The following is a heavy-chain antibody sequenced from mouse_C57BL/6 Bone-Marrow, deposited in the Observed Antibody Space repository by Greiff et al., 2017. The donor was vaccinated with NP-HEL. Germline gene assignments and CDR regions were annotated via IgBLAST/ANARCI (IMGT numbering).Heavy chain of an antibody. CDR2: ISDGGSYT. V-gene: IGHV5-4*03. CDR3: ARKGREGLTDYAMDY. CDR1: GFTFSSYA. J-gene: IGHJ4*01. D-gene: IGHD1-1*01. Sequence: EVMLVESGGGLVKPGGSLKLSCAASGFTFSSYAMSWVRQTPEKRLEWVATISDGGSYTYYPDNVKGRFTISRDNAKNNLYLQMSHLKSEDTAMYYCARKGREGLTDYAMDYWGQGTSVTVSS.